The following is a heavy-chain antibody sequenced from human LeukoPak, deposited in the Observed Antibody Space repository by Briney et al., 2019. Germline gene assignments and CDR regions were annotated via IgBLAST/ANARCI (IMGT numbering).Heavy chain of an antibody. V-gene: IGHV3-7*01. CDR2: IKQDGSEK. J-gene: IGHJ4*02. Sequence: GGSLRLSCAASGFTFSRYWMSWVRQAPGKGLEWVANIKQDGSEKYYVDSVKGRFTISRDNAKNSVYLQMSSLRAEDTAVYYCARDPNDYGDPYFDYWGQGTLVTVSS. CDR3: ARDPNDYGDPYFDY. CDR1: GFTFSRYW. D-gene: IGHD4-17*01.